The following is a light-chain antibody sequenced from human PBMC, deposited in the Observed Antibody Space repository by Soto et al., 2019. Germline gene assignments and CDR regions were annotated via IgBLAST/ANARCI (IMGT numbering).Light chain of an antibody. CDR2: AAS. V-gene: IGKV3-15*01. Sequence: EIVVTQSPATLSVSPGERATLSCRSSLSVYSTLAWYQQRPGQAPRLLIYAASIRATGVPARFSGSGSGTEFTLTIRSLQSEDSAVYYCQKRSNWPQATFGQGTRLEI. J-gene: IGKJ5*01. CDR1: LSVYST. CDR3: QKRSNWPQAT.